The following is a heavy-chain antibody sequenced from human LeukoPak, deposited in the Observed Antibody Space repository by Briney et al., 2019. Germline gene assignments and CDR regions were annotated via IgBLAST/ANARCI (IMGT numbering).Heavy chain of an antibody. V-gene: IGHV3-23*01. CDR2: INRSGGST. D-gene: IGHD2-21*02. J-gene: IGHJ4*02. CDR3: AKDFLAYCGGDCYFFDY. CDR1: GFTFSSYA. Sequence: GGSLRLSCAASGFTFSSYAMSWVRQAPGKGLEWVSAINRSGGSTYYADSVKGRFTISRDNSKNTLYLQINSLRAEDTAVYYCAKDFLAYCGGDCYFFDYWGQGTLVTV.